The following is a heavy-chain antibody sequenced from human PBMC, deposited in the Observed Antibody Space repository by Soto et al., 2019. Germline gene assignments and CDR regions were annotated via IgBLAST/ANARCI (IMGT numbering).Heavy chain of an antibody. V-gene: IGHV4-31*03. J-gene: IGHJ6*02. CDR3: ARGAYSSSGYYYHGMDV. Sequence: LTCNVSGGSISSGGFYWSWVRQHPGKGLEWIGYIFYTGTTYYSPSLKSRVTISVDTSEKQYYLKLNSVTAADTAVYYCARGAYSSSGYYYHGMDVWGQGTTVTVSS. CDR1: GGSISSGGFY. CDR2: IFYTGTT. D-gene: IGHD6-6*01.